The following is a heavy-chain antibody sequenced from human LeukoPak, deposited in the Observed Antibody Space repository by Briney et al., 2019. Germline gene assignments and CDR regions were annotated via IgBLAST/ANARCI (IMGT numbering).Heavy chain of an antibody. J-gene: IGHJ5*02. CDR1: GYTFTCYY. CDR2: INPNSGGT. V-gene: IGHV1-2*02. Sequence: ASVKVSCKASGYTFTCYYMHWVRQAPGQGLEWMGWINPNSGGTNYAQKLQGRVTMTTDTSTSTAYMELRSLRSDDTAVYYCARDPAGCSSTSCYDMWFDPWGQGTLVTVSS. CDR3: ARDPAGCSSTSCYDMWFDP. D-gene: IGHD2-2*01.